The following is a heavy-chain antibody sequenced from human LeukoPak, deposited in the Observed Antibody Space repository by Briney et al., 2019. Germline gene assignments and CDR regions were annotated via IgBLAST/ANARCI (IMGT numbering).Heavy chain of an antibody. CDR2: ISGTSTYI. J-gene: IGHJ6*02. CDR3: AKADGYYYYYGMDV. D-gene: IGHD2-2*03. V-gene: IGHV3-23*01. Sequence: GGSLRLSCAASGFTFNSHTMNWVRQAPGKGLEWVSSISGTSTYIYYADSVKGRFTISRDNSKNTLYLQMNSLRAEDTAVYYCAKADGYYYYYGMDVWGQGTTVTVSS. CDR1: GFTFNSHT.